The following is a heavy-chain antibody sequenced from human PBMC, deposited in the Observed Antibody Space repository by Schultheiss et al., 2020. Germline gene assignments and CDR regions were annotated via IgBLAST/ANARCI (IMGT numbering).Heavy chain of an antibody. Sequence: GGSLRLSCAASGFTFSSYAMSWVRQAPGKGLEWVSAISGSGGSTYYADSVKGRFTISRDNSKNTLYLQMNSLRAEDTAVYYCAKSGRLKYSGSYSIYYYFYMDVWGKGTTVTDSS. CDR3: AKSGRLKYSGSYSIYYYFYMDV. D-gene: IGHD1-26*01. J-gene: IGHJ6*03. V-gene: IGHV3-23*01. CDR1: GFTFSSYA. CDR2: ISGSGGST.